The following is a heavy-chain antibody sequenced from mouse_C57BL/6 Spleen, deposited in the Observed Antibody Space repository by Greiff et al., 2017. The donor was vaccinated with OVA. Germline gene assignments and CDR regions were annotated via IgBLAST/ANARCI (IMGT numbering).Heavy chain of an antibody. Sequence: EVHRVESGGGLVKPGGSLKLSCAASGFTFSSYAMSWVRQTPEKRLEWVATISDGGSYTYYPDNVKGRFTISRDNAKNNLYLQMSHLKSEDTAMYYCAREFITTGVGYFDYWGQGTTLTVSS. J-gene: IGHJ2*01. V-gene: IGHV5-4*01. CDR2: ISDGGSYT. CDR3: AREFITTGVGYFDY. CDR1: GFTFSSYA. D-gene: IGHD1-1*01.